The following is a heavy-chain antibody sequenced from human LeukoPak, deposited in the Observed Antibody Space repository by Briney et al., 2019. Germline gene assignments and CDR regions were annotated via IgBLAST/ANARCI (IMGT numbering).Heavy chain of an antibody. CDR3: ARDTLGEGEDANYAVYYFDY. V-gene: IGHV3-66*01. D-gene: IGHD4/OR15-4a*01. Sequence: PGGSLRLSCAASEFTVSTNYMNWVRQAPGKGLEWVSSIYSGGTTYYADSVKGRFTISRDNSKNTLYLQMNSLRAEDTAVYYCARDTLGEGEDANYAVYYFDYWGQGTVVTVSS. CDR1: EFTVSTNY. CDR2: IYSGGTT. J-gene: IGHJ4*02.